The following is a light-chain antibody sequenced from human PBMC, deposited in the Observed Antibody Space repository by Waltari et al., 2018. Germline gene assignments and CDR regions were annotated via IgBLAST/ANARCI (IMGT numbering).Light chain of an antibody. CDR1: QGISNY. CDR3: QHRNSYRGT. Sequence: DLQLTLSPFFLSASVGSRVTITCRASQGISNYLAWYQQKPGKAPKLLIYAASTWQSGVPSRFSGSGSGTDFTLTISSLQPEDFATYYCQHRNSYRGTFGQGTKLEIK. CDR2: AAS. V-gene: IGKV1-9*01. J-gene: IGKJ2*01.